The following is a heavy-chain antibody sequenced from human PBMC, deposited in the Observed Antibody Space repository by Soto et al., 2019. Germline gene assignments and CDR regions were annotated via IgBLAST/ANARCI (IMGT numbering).Heavy chain of an antibody. Sequence: QVQLVQSGAEVKRPGSSVKVSCKASGGTFSTYAISWARQAPGQGLEWMGGIIPMLGTANYAQQFQGRVTGTADDSTSTAYMELNSLRSEDTAVYYCARYRHCGVGSCASYSGMDVWGQGTTVTVSS. CDR3: ARYRHCGVGSCASYSGMDV. J-gene: IGHJ6*02. D-gene: IGHD2-15*01. CDR2: IIPMLGTA. CDR1: GGTFSTYA. V-gene: IGHV1-69*11.